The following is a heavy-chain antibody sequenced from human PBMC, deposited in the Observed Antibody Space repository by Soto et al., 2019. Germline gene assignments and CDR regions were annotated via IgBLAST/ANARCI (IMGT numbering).Heavy chain of an antibody. V-gene: IGHV4-34*01. CDR1: GGSFSGSY. CDR3: ARARGLTVVVVAATQRTYFDY. J-gene: IGHJ4*02. Sequence: ENLPLTCTVYGGSFSGSYWSWIRHPPGKGLDWIGEINHSGSTNYNPSLKSRVTISVDTSKNQFSLKLSSVTAADTAVYYCARARGLTVVVVAATQRTYFDYWGQGTLVTVSS. CDR2: INHSGST. D-gene: IGHD2-15*01.